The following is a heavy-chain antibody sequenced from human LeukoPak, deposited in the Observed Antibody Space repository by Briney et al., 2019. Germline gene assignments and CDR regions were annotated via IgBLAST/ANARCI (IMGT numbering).Heavy chain of an antibody. CDR2: IYYSGST. J-gene: IGHJ4*02. CDR3: ARHDGVWSYYFDY. V-gene: IGHV4-34*01. CDR1: GGSFSGYY. D-gene: IGHD2-8*01. Sequence: PSETLSLTCAVYGGSFSGYYWSWIRQPPGKGLEWIGSIYYSGSTYYNPSLKSRVTISVDTSKNQFSLKLSSVTAADTAVYYCARHDGVWSYYFDYWGQGTLVTVSS.